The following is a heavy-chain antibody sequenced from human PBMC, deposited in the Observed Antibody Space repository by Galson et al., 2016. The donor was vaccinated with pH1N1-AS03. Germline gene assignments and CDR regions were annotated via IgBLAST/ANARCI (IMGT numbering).Heavy chain of an antibody. Sequence: SLRLSCAASGFTFSASAMHWVRQAPGKGLEFVANIKEDGSVRNYAGSVKGRFIISRDNAQNSLYLQMNSLGVEDTALYYCVRDPFFSSFDIWGQGTVVTVSS. CDR3: VRDPFFSSFDI. CDR2: IKEDGSVR. V-gene: IGHV3-7*01. J-gene: IGHJ3*02. CDR1: GFTFSASA.